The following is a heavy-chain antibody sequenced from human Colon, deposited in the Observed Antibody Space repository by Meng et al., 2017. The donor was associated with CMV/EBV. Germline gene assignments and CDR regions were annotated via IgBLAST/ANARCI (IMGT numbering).Heavy chain of an antibody. V-gene: IGHV4-34*01. D-gene: IGHD2-2*01. CDR3: ARATKSSCWEVLDY. CDR2: SYYTGST. CDR1: GESFSGYY. J-gene: IGHJ4*01. Sequence: QVQLQQWGAGLLKPSDTLSLTCAVDGESFSGYYWTLIRQPPGRGLEWIGESYYTGSTNYSPSLKSRVTISLDTSKNQFSLKLNSVTAADTAVYYCARATKSSCWEVLDYWGHGTLVTVSS.